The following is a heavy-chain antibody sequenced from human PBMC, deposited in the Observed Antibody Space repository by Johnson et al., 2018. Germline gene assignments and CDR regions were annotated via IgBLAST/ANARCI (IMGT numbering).Heavy chain of an antibody. CDR3: ARERAPHDAFDI. J-gene: IGHJ3*02. CDR1: GFTFSSYS. V-gene: IGHV3-48*01. CDR2: ITSSISTI. D-gene: IGHD1-26*01. Sequence: EVQLVESGGGLVQPGGSLRLSCAASGFTFSSYSMNWVRQAPGKGLEWVSYITSSISTIYYADSVKGRFTISRDNAKNSLYLQMNSLRAEATAVYYWARERAPHDAFDIWGQGTMVTVSS.